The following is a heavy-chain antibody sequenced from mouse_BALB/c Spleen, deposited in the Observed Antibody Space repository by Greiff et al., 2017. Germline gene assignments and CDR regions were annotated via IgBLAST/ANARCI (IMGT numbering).Heavy chain of an antibody. J-gene: IGHJ2*01. Sequence: EVQLVESGGGLVQPGGSRKLSCAASGFTFSSFGMHWVRQAPEKGLEWVAYISSGSSTIYYADTVKGRFTISRDNPKNTLFLQMTSLRSEDTAMYYCARSLLRLPFDYWGQGTTLTVSS. CDR1: GFTFSSFG. CDR2: ISSGSSTI. D-gene: IGHD1-2*01. V-gene: IGHV5-17*02. CDR3: ARSLLRLPFDY.